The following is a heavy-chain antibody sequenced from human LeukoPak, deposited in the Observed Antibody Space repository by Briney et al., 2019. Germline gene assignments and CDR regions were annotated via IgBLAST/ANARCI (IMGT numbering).Heavy chain of an antibody. CDR3: ARAYTYDSSGYNY. D-gene: IGHD3-22*01. V-gene: IGHV1-2*02. CDR2: INPNSGGT. CDR1: GGTFSSYA. J-gene: IGHJ4*02. Sequence: ASVKVSCKASGGTFSSYAISWVRQAPGQGLEWMGWINPNSGGTNYAQKFQGRVTMTRDTSISTAYMELSRLRSDDTAVYYCARAYTYDSSGYNYWGQGTLVTVSS.